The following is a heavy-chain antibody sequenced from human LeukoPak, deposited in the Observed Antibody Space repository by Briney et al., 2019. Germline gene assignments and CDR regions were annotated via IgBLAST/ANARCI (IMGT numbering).Heavy chain of an antibody. Sequence: PSETLSLTCTISGGSITSYHWSWIRQPPGKGLEWIGYIYYSGSTNYIPSLKSRVTISVDTSKNQFSLNLRSVTAADTAVYYCARGSRDGYNHFDYWGQGTLVTVSS. CDR1: GGSITSYH. CDR2: IYYSGST. D-gene: IGHD5-24*01. J-gene: IGHJ4*02. CDR3: ARGSRDGYNHFDY. V-gene: IGHV4-59*01.